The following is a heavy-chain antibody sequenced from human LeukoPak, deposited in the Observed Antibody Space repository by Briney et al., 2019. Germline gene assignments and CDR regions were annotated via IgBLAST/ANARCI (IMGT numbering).Heavy chain of an antibody. Sequence: ASVKVSCKASGGTFSSYAISWVRQAPGQGLEWMGGIIPIFGTANYAQKFQGRVTITADESTSTAYMELSSLRSEDTAVYYCARAPDGSTYYYYMDVWGKGTTVTISS. CDR2: IIPIFGTA. J-gene: IGHJ6*03. V-gene: IGHV1-69*13. CDR3: ARAPDGSTYYYYMDV. CDR1: GGTFSSYA. D-gene: IGHD1-26*01.